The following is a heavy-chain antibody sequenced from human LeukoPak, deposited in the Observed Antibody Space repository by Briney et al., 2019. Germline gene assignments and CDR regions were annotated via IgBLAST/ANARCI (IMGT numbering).Heavy chain of an antibody. CDR3: ARAFGSGSPRRYYFDY. V-gene: IGHV3-30-3*01. Sequence: GGSLRLSCAASGFTFSSYAMHWVRQAPGKGLEWVAVISYDGSNKYYADSVKGRFTISRDNSKNTLYLQMNSLRAEDTAVYYCARAFGSGSPRRYYFDYWGQGTLVTVSS. J-gene: IGHJ4*02. CDR2: ISYDGSNK. CDR1: GFTFSSYA. D-gene: IGHD3-10*01.